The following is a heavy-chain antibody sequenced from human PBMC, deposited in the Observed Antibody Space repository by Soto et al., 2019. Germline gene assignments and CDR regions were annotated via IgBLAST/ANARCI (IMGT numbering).Heavy chain of an antibody. D-gene: IGHD2-15*01. CDR3: AARHCGGGSCYSHEDAFES. J-gene: IGHJ3*02. CDR2: IAVGSGNT. CDR1: GFTFKSST. Sequence: SVKVSCKASGFTFKSSTVQWVRQARGQLLEWIGWIAVGSGNTKYAQLFQDRVAITRDLSTSTAYMELSSLRSEDTAVYYCAARHCGGGSCYSHEDAFESWGQGTMVTVSS. V-gene: IGHV1-58*01.